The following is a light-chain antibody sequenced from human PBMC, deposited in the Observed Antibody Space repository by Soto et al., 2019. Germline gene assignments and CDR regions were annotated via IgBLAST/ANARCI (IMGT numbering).Light chain of an antibody. Sequence: ELVWTQSPATLALSPGERATRSCSTIQSIASYLAWYQHKPGQAPRLLIYDASKRAPGIPARFSGSGSGTDFTLTISSLEPEDFAVYYCQQRSNWLTFGGGSKVEIK. CDR3: QQRSNWLT. J-gene: IGKJ4*01. CDR2: DAS. CDR1: QSIASY. V-gene: IGKV3-11*01.